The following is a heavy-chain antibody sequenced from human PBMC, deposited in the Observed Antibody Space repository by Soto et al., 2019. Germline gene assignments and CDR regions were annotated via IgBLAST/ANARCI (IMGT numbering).Heavy chain of an antibody. J-gene: IGHJ4*02. D-gene: IGHD3-22*01. CDR2: IYYSGST. V-gene: IGHV4-59*01. CDR3: SRLFYDSSDYYYFDY. Sequence: LSLTCTVSGGSISSYYWSWIRQPPGKGLEWIGYIYYSGSTKYNPSLKSRVTISADTSNNQFSLKLSSVTAADTAVYYCSRLFYDSSDYYYFDYWGQGTLVTVSS. CDR1: GGSISSYY.